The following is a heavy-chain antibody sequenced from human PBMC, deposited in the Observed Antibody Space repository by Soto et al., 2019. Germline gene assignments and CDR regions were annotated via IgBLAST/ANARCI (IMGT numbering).Heavy chain of an antibody. Sequence: SETLSVTCTVSVGSISSSSYYWGWIRQPPGKGLDWIGSIYYSGSTYYNPSLKSRVTISVDTSKNQFSLKLSSVTAADTAVYYCARHGGIAARPWYYYYYYGMDVWGQGTTVTVSS. D-gene: IGHD6-6*01. CDR2: IYYSGST. J-gene: IGHJ6*02. CDR1: VGSISSSSYY. CDR3: ARHGGIAARPWYYYYYYGMDV. V-gene: IGHV4-39*01.